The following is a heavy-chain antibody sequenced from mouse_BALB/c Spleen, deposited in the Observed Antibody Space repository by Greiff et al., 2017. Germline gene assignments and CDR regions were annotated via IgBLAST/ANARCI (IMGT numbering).Heavy chain of an antibody. D-gene: IGHD1-1*01. CDR1: GYSFTGYY. V-gene: IGHV1-31*01. J-gene: IGHJ1*01. Sequence: VQLQQSGPELVKPGASVKISCKASGYSFTGYYMHWVKQSHVKSLEWIGRINPYNGATSYNQNFKDKASLTVDKSSSTAYMELHSLTSEDSAVYYCARGVLRSDWYFDVWGAGTTVTVSS. CDR3: ARGVLRSDWYFDV. CDR2: INPYNGAT.